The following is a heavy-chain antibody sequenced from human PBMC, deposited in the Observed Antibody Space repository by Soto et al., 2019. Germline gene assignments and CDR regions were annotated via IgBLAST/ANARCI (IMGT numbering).Heavy chain of an antibody. CDR1: GFTFSSYA. V-gene: IGHV3-23*01. CDR3: AFRRGVRGVIIIPFFDY. Sequence: PGGSLRLSCAASGFTFSSYAMSWVRQAPGKGLEWVSAISGSGGSTYYADSVKGRFTISRDNSKNTLYLQMNSLRAEDTAVYYCAFRRGVRGVIIIPFFDYWGKGTLVTVSS. J-gene: IGHJ4*02. CDR2: ISGSGGST. D-gene: IGHD3-10*01.